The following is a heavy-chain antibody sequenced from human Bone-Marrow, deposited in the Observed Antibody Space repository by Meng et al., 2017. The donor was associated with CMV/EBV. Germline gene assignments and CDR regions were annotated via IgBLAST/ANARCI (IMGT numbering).Heavy chain of an antibody. J-gene: IGHJ5*02. D-gene: IGHD2-2*01. Sequence: GGFLRLSCPASGFTFSSYAMHWVRQAPGKGLEWVAVISYDGSNKYYADSVKGRFTISRDNSKNTLYLQMNSLRAEDTAVYYCARDHEVVVVPAATNWFDPWGQGTLVTVSS. CDR3: ARDHEVVVVPAATNWFDP. CDR1: GFTFSSYA. CDR2: ISYDGSNK. V-gene: IGHV3-30*04.